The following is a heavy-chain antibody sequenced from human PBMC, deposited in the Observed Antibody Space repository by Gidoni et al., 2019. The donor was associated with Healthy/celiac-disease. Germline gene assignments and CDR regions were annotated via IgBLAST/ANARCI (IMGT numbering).Heavy chain of an antibody. CDR1: GGSFSGYY. CDR2: INHSGST. Sequence: QVQLQQWGAGLLKPSETLSLTCAVYGGSFSGYYWSWIRQPPGKGLEWIGEINHSGSTNYNPSLKSRVTISVDTSKNQFSLKLSSVTAADTAVYYCAGRYSSSWCVSRLGYWGQGTLVTVSS. CDR3: AGRYSSSWCVSRLGY. V-gene: IGHV4-34*01. D-gene: IGHD6-13*01. J-gene: IGHJ4*02.